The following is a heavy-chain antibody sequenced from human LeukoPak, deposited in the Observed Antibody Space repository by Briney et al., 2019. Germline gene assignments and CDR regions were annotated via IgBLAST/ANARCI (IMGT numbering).Heavy chain of an antibody. Sequence: GASVKVSCKASGGSFSSHPIAWVRQAPGQGPEWMGGIIPISGTANYAQKFQGRVTITTDESTSTAYMELSSLTSDDTAVYYCAGGLQYQLLKALGYYYMDVWGEGTTVTVSS. CDR3: AGGLQYQLLKALGYYYMDV. D-gene: IGHD2-2*01. V-gene: IGHV1-69*05. CDR2: IIPISGTA. CDR1: GGSFSSHP. J-gene: IGHJ6*03.